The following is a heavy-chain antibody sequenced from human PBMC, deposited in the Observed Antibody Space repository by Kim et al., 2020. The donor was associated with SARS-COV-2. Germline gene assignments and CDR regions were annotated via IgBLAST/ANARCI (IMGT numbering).Heavy chain of an antibody. Sequence: GGSLRLSCAASGFTFSSYGMHWVRQAPGKGLEWVAVISYDGSNKYYADSVKGRFTISRDNSKNTLYLQMNSLRAEDTAVYYCAKDRLEYCGGDCFIPDV. CDR2: ISYDGSNK. V-gene: IGHV3-30*18. J-gene: IGHJ6*01. CDR1: GFTFSSYG. D-gene: IGHD2-21*01. CDR3: AKDRLEYCGGDCFIPDV.